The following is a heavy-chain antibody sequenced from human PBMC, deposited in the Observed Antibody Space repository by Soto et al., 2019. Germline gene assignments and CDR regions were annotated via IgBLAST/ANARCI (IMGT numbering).Heavy chain of an antibody. V-gene: IGHV3-23*01. Sequence: EVQLLESGGGLVPPGGSLRLSCAASGFTFSSYAMSWVRQAPWKGLEWLAGITFRGDNTYYADSVKGRFTLSRDNSRNRLDLQMNSLKVEDTALYYCAKLGTMGVFDNWGQGTLLTVSS. J-gene: IGHJ4*02. D-gene: IGHD1-26*01. CDR2: ITFRGDNT. CDR3: AKLGTMGVFDN. CDR1: GFTFSSYA.